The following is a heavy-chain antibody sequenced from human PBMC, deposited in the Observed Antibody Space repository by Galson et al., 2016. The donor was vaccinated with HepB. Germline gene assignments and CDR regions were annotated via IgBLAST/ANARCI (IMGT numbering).Heavy chain of an antibody. D-gene: IGHD3-10*01. Sequence: SVKVSCKASGGTFDTYAINWVRQAPGQGLEWMGGIIPIFGSPHYSQKFRGRVTITADKSTSTAYMELSSLRSEDTAVYYCARDQMKSSFRWFDPWGQGTLVTVSS. CDR1: GGTFDTYA. CDR2: IIPIFGSP. V-gene: IGHV1-69*06. CDR3: ARDQMKSSFRWFDP. J-gene: IGHJ5*02.